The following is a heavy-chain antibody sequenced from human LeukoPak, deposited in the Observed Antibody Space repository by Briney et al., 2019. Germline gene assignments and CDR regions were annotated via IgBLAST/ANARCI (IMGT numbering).Heavy chain of an antibody. CDR3: AREGMGYSGYEAAFDY. Sequence: PGRSLRLSCAASGFTFSSYAMHWVRQAPGKGLEWVAVISYDGSNKYYADSVKGRFTISRDNSKNTLYLQMNSLRAEDTAVYYCAREGMGYSGYEAAFDYWGQGTLVTASS. CDR2: ISYDGSNK. D-gene: IGHD5-12*01. J-gene: IGHJ4*02. V-gene: IGHV3-30*04. CDR1: GFTFSSYA.